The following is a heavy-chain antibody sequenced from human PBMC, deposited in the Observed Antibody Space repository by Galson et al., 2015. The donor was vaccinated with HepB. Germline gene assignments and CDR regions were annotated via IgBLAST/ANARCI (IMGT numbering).Heavy chain of an antibody. V-gene: IGHV3-66*01. D-gene: IGHD3-10*01. J-gene: IGHJ4*02. CDR3: NWFGTQLYYFDY. CDR2: IYSGGST. CDR1: GFTVSSNY. Sequence: SLRLSCAASGFTVSSNYMSWVRQAPGKGLEWVSVIYSGGSTYYADSVKGRFTISRDNSKNTLYLQMNSLRAEDTAVYYCNWFGTQLYYFDYWGQGTLVTVSS.